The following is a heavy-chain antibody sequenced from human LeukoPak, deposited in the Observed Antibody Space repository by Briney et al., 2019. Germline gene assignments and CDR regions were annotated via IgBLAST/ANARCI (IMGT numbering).Heavy chain of an antibody. Sequence: SETLSLTCIVSGGPISVDYWNWIRQAPGKGLEWIGYIYYTGRTKYNPSLASRLTISIDTSKSQFSLNLTSVTAADTAVYYCASRRGSYYGRYHYYYMDVWGKGTTVTISS. D-gene: IGHD1-26*01. CDR3: ASRRGSYYGRYHYYYMDV. V-gene: IGHV4-59*12. J-gene: IGHJ6*03. CDR2: IYYTGRT. CDR1: GGPISVDY.